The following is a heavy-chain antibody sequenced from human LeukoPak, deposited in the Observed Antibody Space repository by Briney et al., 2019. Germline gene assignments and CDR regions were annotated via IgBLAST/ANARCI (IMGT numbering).Heavy chain of an antibody. CDR1: GGSFSGYY. Sequence: SETLSLTCAVYGGSFSGYYWSWIRQPPGKGLEWIGEINHSGSTNYNPSLTSRVTISVDTSKNQFSLKLSSVTAAHTAVYYFAGGRYDFWSGYYDYYYYYYMDVWGKGTTVTVSS. D-gene: IGHD3-3*01. CDR3: AGGRYDFWSGYYDYYYYYYMDV. V-gene: IGHV4-34*01. CDR2: INHSGST. J-gene: IGHJ6*03.